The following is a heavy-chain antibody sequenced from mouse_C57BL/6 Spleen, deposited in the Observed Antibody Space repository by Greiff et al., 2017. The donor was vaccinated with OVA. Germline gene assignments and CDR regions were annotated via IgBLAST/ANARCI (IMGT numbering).Heavy chain of an antibody. D-gene: IGHD2-10*02. J-gene: IGHJ4*01. Sequence: EVKLVESGGGLVQPKGSLKLSCAASGFSFNTYAMNWVRQAPGKGLEWVARIRSKSNNYATYYADSVKDRFTISRDDSESMLYLQMNNLKTEDTAMYYCVRQPPYDHYAMDYWGQGTSVTVSS. CDR2: IRSKSNNYAT. CDR1: GFSFNTYA. CDR3: VRQPPYDHYAMDY. V-gene: IGHV10-1*01.